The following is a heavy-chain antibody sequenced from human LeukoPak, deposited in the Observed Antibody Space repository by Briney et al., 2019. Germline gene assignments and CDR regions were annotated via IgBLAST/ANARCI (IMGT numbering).Heavy chain of an antibody. CDR1: GFTCSSYS. J-gene: IGHJ4*02. Sequence: PGGSLRLSGAASGFTCSSYSMNWVRQAPGKGLEWVSSISSSSSYIYYADSVKGRFTISRDNAKNSLYLQMNSLRAEDTAVYYCARDGDWDMYYFDYWGQGTLVTVSS. CDR2: ISSSSSYI. V-gene: IGHV3-21*01. D-gene: IGHD2-21*02. CDR3: ARDGDWDMYYFDY.